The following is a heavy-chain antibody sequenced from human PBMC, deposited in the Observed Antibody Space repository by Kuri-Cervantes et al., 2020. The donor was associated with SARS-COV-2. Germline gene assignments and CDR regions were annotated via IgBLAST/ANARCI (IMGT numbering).Heavy chain of an antibody. V-gene: IGHV4-38-2*02. CDR2: IYYSGST. CDR3: ARGNSSSGFDY. J-gene: IGHJ4*02. D-gene: IGHD6-6*01. CDR1: GYSISSGYY. Sequence: ESLKISCTVSGYSISSGYYWGWIRQPPGKGLEWIGSIYYSGSTYYNPSLKSRVTISVDTSKNQFSLKLSSVTAADTAVYYCARGNSSSGFDYWGQGTLVTVSS.